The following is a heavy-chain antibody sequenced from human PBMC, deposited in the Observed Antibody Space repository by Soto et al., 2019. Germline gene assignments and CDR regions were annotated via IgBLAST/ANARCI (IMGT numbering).Heavy chain of an antibody. CDR2: IYYSGST. V-gene: IGHV4-39*01. Sequence: SETLSLTCTVSGGSISSSSYYWGWIRQPPGKGLEWIGSIYYSGSTYYNPSLKSRVTISVDTSKNQFSLKLSSVTAADTAVYYCAQKVGDYGDYWYFDLWGRGTPVTVPS. J-gene: IGHJ2*01. CDR1: GGSISSSSYY. CDR3: AQKVGDYGDYWYFDL. D-gene: IGHD4-17*01.